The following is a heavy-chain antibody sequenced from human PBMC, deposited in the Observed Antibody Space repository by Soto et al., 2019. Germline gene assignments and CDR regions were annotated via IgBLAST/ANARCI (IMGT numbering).Heavy chain of an antibody. Sequence: ALGPVSRQPSGYSFTSYGISWVRLAPGQGLEWMGWISAYNGNTYYAQKLQGRVTMTIDTSTSTAYMELRSLRSYDTGVYYCAVVAGVWEIDYCVQGTRATFST. CDR3: AVVAGVWEIDY. CDR2: ISAYNGNT. V-gene: IGHV1-18*01. CDR1: GYSFTSYG. D-gene: IGHD6-19*01. J-gene: IGHJ4*02.